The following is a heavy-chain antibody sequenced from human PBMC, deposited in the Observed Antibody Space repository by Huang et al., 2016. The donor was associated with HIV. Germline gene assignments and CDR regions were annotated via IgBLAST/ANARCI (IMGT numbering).Heavy chain of an antibody. J-gene: IGHJ3*02. CDR2: ISSRSSNI. V-gene: IGHV3-21*01. D-gene: IGHD6-19*01. CDR1: GFTFSSYS. Sequence: EVQLVESGGGLVKPGGSLRLSCAASGFTFSSYSMNWVRQARGKGLECVASISSRSSNIYYADSVKGRVTISRDNAKNSLYLQMNSLRAEDTAVYYCARVGGVAAGTFGTFDIWGQGTMVTVSS. CDR3: ARVGGVAAGTFGTFDI.